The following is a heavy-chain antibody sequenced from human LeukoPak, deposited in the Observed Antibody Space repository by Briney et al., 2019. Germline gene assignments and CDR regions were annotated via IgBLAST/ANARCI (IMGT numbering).Heavy chain of an antibody. Sequence: ASVKVSCKASGYTFTSYDINWVRQATGQGLEWMGWMNPNSGNTGYAQKFQGRVTMTRNTSISTAYMELSSLRSEDTAVYYCARVYYDYLLYKGGYYWYHFGMDVWGQGTTVTVSS. J-gene: IGHJ6*02. CDR2: MNPNSGNT. CDR1: GYTFTSYD. CDR3: ARVYYDYLLYKGGYYWYHFGMDV. V-gene: IGHV1-8*01. D-gene: IGHD3-9*01.